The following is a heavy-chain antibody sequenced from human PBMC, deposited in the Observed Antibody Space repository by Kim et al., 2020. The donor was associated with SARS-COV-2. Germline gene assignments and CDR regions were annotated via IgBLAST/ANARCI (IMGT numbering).Heavy chain of an antibody. V-gene: IGHV1-3*01. D-gene: IGHD4-17*01. J-gene: IGHJ6*03. CDR3: ARDPLPTMTVLVYMDV. Sequence: ASVKVSCKASGHSSTSHGIYWVRQAPGQSLEWMGWINAGDGNTKYSQKFQDRLTITRDSSATTVYMDLSRLTSEDTAVYYCARDPLPTMTVLVYMDVWG. CDR1: GHSSTSHG. CDR2: INAGDGNT.